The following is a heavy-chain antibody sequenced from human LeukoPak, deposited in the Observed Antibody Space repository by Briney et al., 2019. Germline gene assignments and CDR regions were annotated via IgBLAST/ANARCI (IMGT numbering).Heavy chain of an antibody. D-gene: IGHD4-17*01. Sequence: GGYLRLYCAASGFTFSSYALSWVRQAPGKGLEWVSSISGSGGSTYYADSVKGRFTISRDNFKNTLYLQMNSLRAEDTAVYYCAKDTAVTTSYFFDYWGQGTLVTVSS. CDR1: GFTFSSYA. V-gene: IGHV3-23*01. CDR2: ISGSGGST. CDR3: AKDTAVTTSYFFDY. J-gene: IGHJ4*02.